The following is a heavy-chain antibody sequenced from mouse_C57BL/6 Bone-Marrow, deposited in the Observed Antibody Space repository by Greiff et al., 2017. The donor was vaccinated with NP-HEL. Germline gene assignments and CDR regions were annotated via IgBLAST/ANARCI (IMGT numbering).Heavy chain of an antibody. Sequence: QVQLQQSGAELVRPGASVKLSCKASGYTFTDYSINWVKQRPGQGLEWIARIYPGSGNTYYNEKFKGKATLTAEKSSSTAYMQLSSLTSEDSAVYFCARPWAYWGQGTLVTVSA. CDR2: IYPGSGNT. V-gene: IGHV1-76*01. CDR3: ARPWAY. J-gene: IGHJ3*01. CDR1: GYTFTDYS.